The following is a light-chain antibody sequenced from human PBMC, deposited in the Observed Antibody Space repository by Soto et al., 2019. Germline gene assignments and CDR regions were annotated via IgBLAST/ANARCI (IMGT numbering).Light chain of an antibody. CDR2: AAS. J-gene: IGKJ4*01. Sequence: IQRTQSPSSLSASVGDRVTITCRARQSISNYLNWYQEKPGKDPKLLIYAASSLQSGVPSRFSRSGSGTDFNLTISSLQTEDFATYECQQRYRTTLTFGGGTKVDIK. V-gene: IGKV1-39*01. CDR3: QQRYRTTLT. CDR1: QSISNY.